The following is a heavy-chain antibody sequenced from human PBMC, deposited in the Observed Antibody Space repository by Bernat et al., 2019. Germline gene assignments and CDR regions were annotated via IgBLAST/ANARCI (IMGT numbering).Heavy chain of an antibody. J-gene: IGHJ4*02. D-gene: IGHD6-6*01. Sequence: QVQLVESGGDVVQPGRSLRLSCAASGFTFSSYAMHWVRQAPGKGLEWVALISYDGSNKYYADSVKGRLTISRDNSKNTLYLQMNSLRAEDTAVYYCARVLHSSSSGSDYWGQGTLVTVSS. CDR2: ISYDGSNK. CDR1: GFTFSSYA. CDR3: ARVLHSSSSGSDY. V-gene: IGHV3-30-3*01.